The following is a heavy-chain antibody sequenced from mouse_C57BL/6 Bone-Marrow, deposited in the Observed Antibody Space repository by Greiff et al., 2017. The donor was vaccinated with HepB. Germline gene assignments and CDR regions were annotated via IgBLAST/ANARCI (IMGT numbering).Heavy chain of an antibody. D-gene: IGHD2-3*01. V-gene: IGHV2-2*01. CDR1: GFSLTSYG. Sequence: QVQLQQSGPGLVQPSQRLSITCTVSGFSLTSYGVHWVRQSPGKGLEWLGVIWSGGSTDYNAAFISRLSISKYNSKSQVFFKMNSLQADDTAIYYCARNGMVTTALYWYFDVWGTGTTVTVSS. CDR3: ARNGMVTTALYWYFDV. CDR2: IWSGGST. J-gene: IGHJ1*03.